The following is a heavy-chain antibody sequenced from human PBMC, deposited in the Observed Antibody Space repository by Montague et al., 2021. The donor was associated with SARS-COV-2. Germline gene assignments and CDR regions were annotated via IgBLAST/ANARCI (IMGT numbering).Heavy chain of an antibody. Sequence: ETLSLTCTVAGDSISSSSYNWGWIRQPPGKGLEWFGSVHYSGRPYYXXXLKSRVTIYVDTSKNQLYLKLSAVTAADTDVYYCTRHVHMTWPEPSPGFDYWGQGTLGTVSS. V-gene: IGHV4-39*01. CDR2: VHYSGRP. J-gene: IGHJ4*02. CDR1: GDSISSSSYN. CDR3: TRHVHMTWPEPSPGFDY. D-gene: IGHD1-1*01.